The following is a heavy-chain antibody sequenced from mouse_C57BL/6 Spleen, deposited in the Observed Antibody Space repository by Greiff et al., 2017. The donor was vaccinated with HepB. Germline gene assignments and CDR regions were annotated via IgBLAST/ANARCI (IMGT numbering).Heavy chain of an antibody. D-gene: IGHD1-1*01. Sequence: EVQLQQSGPELVKPGASVKISCKASGYSFTGYYMNWVKQSPEKSLEWIGEINPSTGGTTYNQKFKAKATLTVDKSSSTAYMQLKSLTSEDSAVYYCARGLLRYPFAYWVQGTLVTVSA. J-gene: IGHJ3*01. CDR1: GYSFTGYY. CDR2: INPSTGGT. V-gene: IGHV1-42*01. CDR3: ARGLLRYPFAY.